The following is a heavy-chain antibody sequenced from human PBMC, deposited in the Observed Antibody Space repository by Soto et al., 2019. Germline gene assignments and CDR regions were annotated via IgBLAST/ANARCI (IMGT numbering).Heavy chain of an antibody. CDR3: ASSPVNYDFWSGYYTGWYFDY. D-gene: IGHD3-3*01. CDR1: GGSISSYY. J-gene: IGHJ4*02. V-gene: IGHV4-59*08. Sequence: QVQLQESGPGLVKPSETLSLTCTVSGGSISSYYWSWIRQPPGKGLEWIGYIYYSGSTNYNPSLKSRVTISVDTSKNQFSLKLSSVTAADTAVYYCASSPVNYDFWSGYYTGWYFDYWGLGTLVTVSS. CDR2: IYYSGST.